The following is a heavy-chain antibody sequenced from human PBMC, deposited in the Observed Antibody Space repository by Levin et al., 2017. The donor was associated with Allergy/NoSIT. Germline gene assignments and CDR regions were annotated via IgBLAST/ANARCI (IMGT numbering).Heavy chain of an antibody. CDR2: IIPIFGTA. Sequence: KISCKASGGTFSSYAISWVRQAPGQGLEWMGGIIPIFGTANYAQKFQGRVTITADESTSTAYMELSSLRSEDTAVYYCARDSGVGATLPDYFDYWGQGTLVTVSS. CDR1: GGTFSSYA. D-gene: IGHD1-26*01. CDR3: ARDSGVGATLPDYFDY. V-gene: IGHV1-69*01. J-gene: IGHJ4*02.